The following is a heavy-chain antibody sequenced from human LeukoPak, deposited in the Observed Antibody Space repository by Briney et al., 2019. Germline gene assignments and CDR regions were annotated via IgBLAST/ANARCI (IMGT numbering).Heavy chain of an antibody. Sequence: GGALRLSCAACGFTFRSYAMHWVRQAPGKGLEWVAVISYGGSNKYYADSVKGRFTISRDNSKNTLYLQMNSLRAEDTAVYYCARDSLAAAGNFQHWGQGTLVTVSS. CDR2: ISYGGSNK. D-gene: IGHD6-13*01. J-gene: IGHJ1*01. CDR3: ARDSLAAAGNFQH. V-gene: IGHV3-30-3*01. CDR1: GFTFRSYA.